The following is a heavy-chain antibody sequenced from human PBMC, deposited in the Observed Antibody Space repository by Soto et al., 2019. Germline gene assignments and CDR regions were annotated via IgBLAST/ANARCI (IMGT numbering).Heavy chain of an antibody. CDR2: ISHSEGS. CDR3: ATQTISYTWDV. J-gene: IGHJ6*02. CDR1: GGSISSTKW. V-gene: IGHV4-4*02. D-gene: IGHD4-4*01. Sequence: QVQLQESGPGLVKPSGTLSLTCAVSGGSISSTKWWTWVRQPPGKGLEWIAEISHSEGSNYNPSLKSRVAMSLDHSKNQFSLRLSSVTAADTAVYYCATQTISYTWDVWGQGTTVTVS.